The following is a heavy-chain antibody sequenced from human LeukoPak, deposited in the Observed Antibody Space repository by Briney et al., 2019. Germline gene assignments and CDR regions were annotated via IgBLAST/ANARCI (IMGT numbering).Heavy chain of an antibody. CDR3: ARRYSGLFS. J-gene: IGHJ4*02. D-gene: IGHD5-12*01. CDR1: GGSISSSSYY. CDR2: IYYSGST. V-gene: IGHV4-39*01. Sequence: SETLSLTCTVSGGSISSSSYYWGWIRQPPGKGLERIGSIYYSGSTYNNPSLQSRVTISVDPSKKLFCTQLRSVTASDTAVYYCARRYSGLFSWGQGTLVTVST.